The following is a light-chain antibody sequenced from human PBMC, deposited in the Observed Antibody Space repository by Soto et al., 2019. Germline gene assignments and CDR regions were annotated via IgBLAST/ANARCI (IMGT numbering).Light chain of an antibody. CDR3: CSYASSSTVV. J-gene: IGLJ2*01. Sequence: QSALTQPASVSGSLGQSITISCTGTSRDVGSYNLVSWYQQYPGKAPKVMIYEDSKRPSGVSNRFSGSKSGNTASLTISGLQAEDEADYYCCSYASSSTVVFGGGTKLTVL. CDR1: SRDVGSYNL. V-gene: IGLV2-23*01. CDR2: EDS.